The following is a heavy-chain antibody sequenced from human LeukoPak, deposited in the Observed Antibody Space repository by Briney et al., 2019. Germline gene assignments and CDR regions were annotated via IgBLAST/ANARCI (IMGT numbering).Heavy chain of an antibody. CDR3: ARRERTYFFDY. CDR2: ISYSGST. J-gene: IGHJ4*02. D-gene: IGHD1-1*01. V-gene: IGHV4-39*01. Sequence: PSENLSLTCTVSGGSINSSNYYWGWIRQPPGKGLEWIGSISYSGSTYYNPSLKGRVTISVDTSKSQFSLKLSSVTAADTAVYYCARRERTYFFDYWGQGTLVTVSS. CDR1: GGSINSSNYY.